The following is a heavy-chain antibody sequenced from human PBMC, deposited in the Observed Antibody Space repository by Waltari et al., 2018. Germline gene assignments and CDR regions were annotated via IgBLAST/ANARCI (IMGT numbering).Heavy chain of an antibody. CDR2: IYTSGST. Sequence: QVQLQESGPGLVKPSQTLSLTCTVPGGSISSGSYYWSWIRQPAGKGLEWIGRIYTSGSTNYNPSLKSRVTISVDTSKNQFSLKLSSVTAADTAVYYCATSEYYYGSGSYHYWGQGTLVTVSS. CDR1: GGSISSGSYY. J-gene: IGHJ4*02. CDR3: ATSEYYYGSGSYHY. V-gene: IGHV4-61*02. D-gene: IGHD3-10*01.